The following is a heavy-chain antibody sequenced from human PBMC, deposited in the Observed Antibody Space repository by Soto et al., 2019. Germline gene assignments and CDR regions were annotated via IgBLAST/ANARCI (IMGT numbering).Heavy chain of an antibody. Sequence: GGSLRLSCAASGFTFSSYAMHWVRQAPGKGLEWVAVISYDGSNKYYADSVKGRFTISRDNSKNTLYLQMNSLRAEDTAVYYCARDSSNWGYSWFDPWGQGTLVTVSS. CDR3: ARDSSNWGYSWFDP. V-gene: IGHV3-30-3*01. D-gene: IGHD7-27*01. CDR1: GFTFSSYA. CDR2: ISYDGSNK. J-gene: IGHJ5*02.